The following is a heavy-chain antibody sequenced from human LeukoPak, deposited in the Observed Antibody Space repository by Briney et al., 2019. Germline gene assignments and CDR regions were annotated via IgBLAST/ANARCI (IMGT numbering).Heavy chain of an antibody. V-gene: IGHV3-9*01. J-gene: IGHJ5*02. Sequence: PGGSLRLSCAASGFTFDDYVMHWVREAPGKGLEWVSGISWNSDYIVYADSVKGRFTISRDNAKNSLYPQMNSLRAEDTALYYCAKDSRYASGIGWFDPWGQGTLLTVSS. D-gene: IGHD3-10*01. CDR3: AKDSRYASGIGWFDP. CDR2: ISWNSDYI. CDR1: GFTFDDYV.